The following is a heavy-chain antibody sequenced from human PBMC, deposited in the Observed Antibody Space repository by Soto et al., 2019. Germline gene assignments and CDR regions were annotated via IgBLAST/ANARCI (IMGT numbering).Heavy chain of an antibody. CDR3: ARANWYCEY. D-gene: IGHD2-8*01. CDR1: GGSINNHY. Sequence: QVQLQESGPGLVKPSETLSLTCTVSGGSINNHYWSWIRHPPGKGLAWSGHIYYSGRTKYNPSLKGRVAISVDTSKNQFSLILTALTAADTATYCCARANWYCEYWGDGDMVTVSS. J-gene: IGHJ4*01. CDR2: IYYSGRT. V-gene: IGHV4-59*11.